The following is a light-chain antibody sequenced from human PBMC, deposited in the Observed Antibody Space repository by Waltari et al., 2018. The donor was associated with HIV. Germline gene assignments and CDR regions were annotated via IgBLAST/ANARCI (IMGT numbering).Light chain of an antibody. Sequence: DVVMTQSPDSLAVSLGERATINCTSSQSLLYSSNNRNYLAWYQQKPGQPPKLLIYWASTRESGVPERFSGSGSGTDFNLTISRLQAEDVAIYYCQQYYSSPLTFGGGTKVEIK. CDR2: WAS. J-gene: IGKJ4*01. CDR3: QQYYSSPLT. CDR1: QSLLYSSNNRNY. V-gene: IGKV4-1*01.